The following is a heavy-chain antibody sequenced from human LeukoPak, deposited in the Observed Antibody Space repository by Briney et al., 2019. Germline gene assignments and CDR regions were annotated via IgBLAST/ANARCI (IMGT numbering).Heavy chain of an antibody. CDR2: ISRSGSTI. CDR3: ARHPIKKAAAGMRYFDY. D-gene: IGHD6-13*01. Sequence: PGGSLRLSCAASGFTFSDYYMSWIRQAPGKGLEWVSYISRSGSTIYYADSVKGRFTISRDNAKNSLYLQMNSLRAEDTAVYYCARHPIKKAAAGMRYFDYWGQGTLVTVSS. CDR1: GFTFSDYY. J-gene: IGHJ4*02. V-gene: IGHV3-11*01.